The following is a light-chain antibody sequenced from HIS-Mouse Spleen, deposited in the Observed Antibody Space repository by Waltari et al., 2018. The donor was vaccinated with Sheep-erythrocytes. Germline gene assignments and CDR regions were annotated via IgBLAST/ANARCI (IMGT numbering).Light chain of an antibody. V-gene: IGLV2-11*01. Sequence: QSALTQPRPVSGPPGQPVTISCTGTSSDVGGYNYVSWYQQHPAKAPKLMIYDVSKRPSGVPDRFSGSKSGNTASLTISGLQAEDEADYYCCSYAGSYNHVFATGTKVTVL. CDR2: DVS. CDR1: SSDVGGYNY. CDR3: CSYAGSYNHV. J-gene: IGLJ1*01.